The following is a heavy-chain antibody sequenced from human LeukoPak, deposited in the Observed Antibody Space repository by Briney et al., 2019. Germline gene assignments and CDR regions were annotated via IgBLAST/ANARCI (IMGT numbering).Heavy chain of an antibody. D-gene: IGHD2-2*01. CDR2: ISGSGGST. Sequence: PGGSLRLSCAASGFTFSSYGMSWVRQAPGKGLEWVSAISGSGGSTYYADSVKGRFTISRDNSKNTLYLQMNSLRAEDTAVYYCAKSYWQYQLPNQSPYMDVWGKGTTVTISS. CDR1: GFTFSSYG. J-gene: IGHJ6*03. CDR3: AKSYWQYQLPNQSPYMDV. V-gene: IGHV3-23*01.